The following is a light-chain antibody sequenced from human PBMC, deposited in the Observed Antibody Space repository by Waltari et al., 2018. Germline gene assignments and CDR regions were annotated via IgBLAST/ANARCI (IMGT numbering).Light chain of an antibody. J-gene: IGKJ1*01. CDR2: GAS. Sequence: EIVLTQSPGTLSLSPGERAIVSCRASQRVGRTLAGYQQKPGQAPRLLIYGASNRATGIPDRFIGSGSGTEFSLTISGLEPEDSAVYYCQHYLRLPVAFGQGTKVEIK. V-gene: IGKV3-20*01. CDR3: QHYLRLPVA. CDR1: QRVGRT.